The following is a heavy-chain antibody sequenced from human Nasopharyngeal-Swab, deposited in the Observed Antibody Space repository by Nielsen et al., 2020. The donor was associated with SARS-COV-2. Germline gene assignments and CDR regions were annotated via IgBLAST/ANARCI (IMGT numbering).Heavy chain of an antibody. J-gene: IGHJ6*03. Sequence: VRQMPGKGLEWVAFIRYDGSNKYYADSVKGRFTISRDNSKNTLYLQMNSLRAEDTAVYYCAKIGAGCSSTSCYNVYYYYMDVWGKGTTVTVFS. CDR2: IRYDGSNK. CDR3: AKIGAGCSSTSCYNVYYYYMDV. D-gene: IGHD2-2*02. V-gene: IGHV3-30*02.